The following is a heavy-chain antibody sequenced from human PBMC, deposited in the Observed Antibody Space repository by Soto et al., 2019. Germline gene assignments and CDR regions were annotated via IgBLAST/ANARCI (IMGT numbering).Heavy chain of an antibody. Sequence: PGGSLRLSCGASGFTFSSYGMNWVRQAPGKGLEWVSSISSSSSYIYYADSVKGRFTISRDNAKNSLYLQMDSLRPEDTAVYYCARVYCSGGSCYSWDRFDYWGQGTLVTVSS. V-gene: IGHV3-21*01. CDR1: GFTFSSYG. CDR2: ISSSSSYI. J-gene: IGHJ4*02. CDR3: ARVYCSGGSCYSWDRFDY. D-gene: IGHD2-15*01.